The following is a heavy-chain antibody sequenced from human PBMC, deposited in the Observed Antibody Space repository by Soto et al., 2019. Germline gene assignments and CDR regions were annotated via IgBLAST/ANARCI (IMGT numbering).Heavy chain of an antibody. CDR2: ISSSSSSTI. CDR1: GFTFSSYS. V-gene: IGHV3-48*02. J-gene: IGHJ6*02. CDR3: ARLQYDILTGPYYYYGMDV. D-gene: IGHD3-9*01. Sequence: GGSLRLSCAASGFTFSSYSMNWVRQAPGKGLEWVSYISSSSSSTIYYADSVKGRFTISRDNAKNSLYLQMNSLRDEDTAVYYCARLQYDILTGPYYYYGMDVWGQGTTVTVSS.